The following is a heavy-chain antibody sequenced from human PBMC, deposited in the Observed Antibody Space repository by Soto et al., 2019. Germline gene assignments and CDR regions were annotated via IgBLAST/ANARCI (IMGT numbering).Heavy chain of an antibody. CDR3: ARVEAGAYYQDYYGMDV. D-gene: IGHD3-22*01. V-gene: IGHV1-69*05. Sequence: QVQLVQSGAEVKKPGSSVKVSCKASGATFTNYAISWVRQAPGQGLECMGGIIPVLGTANYAQKFQGRVTXTXYESTRTAYMELSSLRSEDTAVYFCARVEAGAYYQDYYGMDVWGQGTTVTVSS. CDR1: GATFTNYA. J-gene: IGHJ6*02. CDR2: IIPVLGTA.